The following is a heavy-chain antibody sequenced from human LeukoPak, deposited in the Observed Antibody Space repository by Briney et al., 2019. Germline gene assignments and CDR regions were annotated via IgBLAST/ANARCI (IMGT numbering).Heavy chain of an antibody. Sequence: GGSLRLSCAASGFTFSSYAMHWVRQAPGKGLEWVAVTSYDGSNKYYADSVKGRFTISRDNSKNTLYLQMNSLRAEDTAVYYCARGDVSSGYHYWGQGTLVTVSS. CDR2: TSYDGSNK. V-gene: IGHV3-30-3*01. CDR3: ARGDVSSGYHY. D-gene: IGHD3-22*01. CDR1: GFTFSSYA. J-gene: IGHJ4*02.